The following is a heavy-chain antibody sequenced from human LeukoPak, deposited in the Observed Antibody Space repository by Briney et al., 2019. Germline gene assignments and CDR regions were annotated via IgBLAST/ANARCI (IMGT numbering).Heavy chain of an antibody. J-gene: IGHJ6*02. D-gene: IGHD2/OR15-2a*01. CDR1: GYTFTGYY. CDR2: INPNSGGT. CDR3: ARAKGIGSYDMDV. V-gene: IGHV1-2*02. Sequence: ASVKVSCKASGYTFTGYYMHWVRQAPGQGLEWMGWINPNSGGTNYAQKFQGRVTMTRDTSISTAYMELSRLRSDDTAVYYCARAKGIGSYDMDVWGQGTTVTVSS.